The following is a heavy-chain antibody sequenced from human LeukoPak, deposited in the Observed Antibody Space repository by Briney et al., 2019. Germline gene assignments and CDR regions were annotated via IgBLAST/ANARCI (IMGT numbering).Heavy chain of an antibody. D-gene: IGHD1-26*01. Sequence: SETLSLTCTVSGGSISGYYWGWIRQPPGKGLEWIGSIYHSGSTYYNPSLKSRVTISVDTSKNQFSLKLSSVTAADTAVYYCARGWELLGAFDYWGQGTLVTVSS. J-gene: IGHJ4*02. V-gene: IGHV4-38-2*02. CDR3: ARGWELLGAFDY. CDR2: IYHSGST. CDR1: GGSISGYY.